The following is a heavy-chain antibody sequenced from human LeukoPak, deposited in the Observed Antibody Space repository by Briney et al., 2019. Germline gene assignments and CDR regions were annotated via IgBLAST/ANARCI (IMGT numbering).Heavy chain of an antibody. V-gene: IGHV1-18*01. Sequence: ASVKVSCKASGYTFTSYGISWVRQAPGQGLEWMGWISAYNGNTNYAQKLQGRVTMTTDTSTSTAYMELRSLRSDDTAVYYCARDAYCSSTSCYTDYFDYWGQGTLVTVSS. CDR3: ARDAYCSSTSCYTDYFDY. D-gene: IGHD2-2*02. J-gene: IGHJ4*02. CDR2: ISAYNGNT. CDR1: GYTFTSYG.